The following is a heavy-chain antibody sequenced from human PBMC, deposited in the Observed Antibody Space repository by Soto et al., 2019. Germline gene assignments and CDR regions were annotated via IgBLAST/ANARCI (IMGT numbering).Heavy chain of an antibody. CDR2: INPSGGST. V-gene: IGHV1-46*03. D-gene: IGHD3-3*01. J-gene: IGHJ4*02. Sequence: GVSVKVSCKASGYTFTSYYMHWVRQAPGQGLEWMGIINPSGGSTSYAQKFQGRVTMTRDTSTSTVYMELSSLRSEDTAVYYCARDVITIFGVVIIRDYFDYWGQGTLVTVSS. CDR1: GYTFTSYY. CDR3: ARDVITIFGVVIIRDYFDY.